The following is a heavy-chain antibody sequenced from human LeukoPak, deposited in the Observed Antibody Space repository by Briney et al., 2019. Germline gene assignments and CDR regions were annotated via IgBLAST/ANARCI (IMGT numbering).Heavy chain of an antibody. Sequence: SETLSLTCSVSGGSPRSHNWNWIRQSPGKGLEWIGYIHTGGFTNYNPSLSSRVTMSIDTSNNQFSLRLSSVTAADSAVYYCARHADVLHAWAYYFDYWGQGILVTVSS. V-gene: IGHV4-59*08. CDR1: GGSPRSHN. CDR2: IHTGGFT. D-gene: IGHD1-26*01. CDR3: ARHADVLHAWAYYFDY. J-gene: IGHJ4*02.